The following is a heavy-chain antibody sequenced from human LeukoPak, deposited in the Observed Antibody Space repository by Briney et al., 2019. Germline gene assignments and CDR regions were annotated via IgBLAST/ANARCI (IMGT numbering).Heavy chain of an antibody. V-gene: IGHV3-7*01. J-gene: IGHJ4*02. CDR2: IKQAGSEN. D-gene: IGHD5-12*01. CDR3: ARARGDYYLDY. CDR1: GFIFSSYW. Sequence: GGSLRLSCAASGFIFSSYWMTWVRQAPGKGLEWVANIKQAGSENSYVDSVKGRFTISRDNAKNSLYLQINSLRAEDTAVYYCARARGDYYLDYWGQGTLVTVSS.